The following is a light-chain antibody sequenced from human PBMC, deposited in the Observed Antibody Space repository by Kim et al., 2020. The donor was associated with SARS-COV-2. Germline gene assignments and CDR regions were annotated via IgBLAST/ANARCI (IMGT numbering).Light chain of an antibody. CDR3: QQYDSFPYT. CDR1: QDIANF. J-gene: IGKJ2*01. V-gene: IGKV1-33*01. Sequence: SASVGDRVTITCQASQDIANFLNWHQHKPGKAPQFLIYHASNLETGVSSRFSGSGSGTEYTLTINSLQPEDLGTYYCQQYDSFPYTFGQGTKLEI. CDR2: HAS.